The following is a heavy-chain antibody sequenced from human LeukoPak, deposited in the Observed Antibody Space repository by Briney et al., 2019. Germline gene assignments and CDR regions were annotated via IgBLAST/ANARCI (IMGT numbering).Heavy chain of an antibody. D-gene: IGHD5-24*01. V-gene: IGHV4-59*11. J-gene: IGHJ3*02. CDR1: GISINSQY. CDR2: IYYNGST. CDR3: ARPKRWFSDAFDI. Sequence: SSETLSLTCTVSGISINSQYWSWIRQPPGEGLEWIGHIYYNGSTNYNPSLKSRLTISVDMSRNQFYLQLNSVTAADTAVYYCARPKRWFSDAFDIWGQGTMVTVSS.